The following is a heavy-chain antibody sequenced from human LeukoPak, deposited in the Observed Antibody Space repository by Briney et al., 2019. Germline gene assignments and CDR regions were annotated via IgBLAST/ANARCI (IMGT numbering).Heavy chain of an antibody. Sequence: GGSLRLSCLGSGFSFSTYWMGWVRQAPGKGLEWVANIMQDGSEKNYVDSVKGRFTISRDNARNSLFLQMNSLGVEGTAVYYCAREVYSSSRPADAFDIWGQGTVVTVSS. CDR1: GFSFSTYW. CDR2: IMQDGSEK. J-gene: IGHJ3*02. V-gene: IGHV3-7*01. CDR3: AREVYSSSRPADAFDI. D-gene: IGHD6-13*01.